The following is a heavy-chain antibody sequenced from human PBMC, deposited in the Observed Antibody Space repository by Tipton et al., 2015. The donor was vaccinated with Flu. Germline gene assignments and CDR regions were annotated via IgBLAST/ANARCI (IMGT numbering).Heavy chain of an antibody. Sequence: TLSLTCTVSGGSISSGGYYLSWIRQHPGKGLEWIGYIYYSGSTYYNPSLKSRVTISVDTSKNQFSLKLSSVTAADTAVYCCARGYYYDGWGMFDYWGQGTLVTVSS. CDR2: IYYSGST. CDR3: ARGYYYDGWGMFDY. J-gene: IGHJ4*02. V-gene: IGHV4-31*03. D-gene: IGHD3-22*01. CDR1: GGSISSGGYY.